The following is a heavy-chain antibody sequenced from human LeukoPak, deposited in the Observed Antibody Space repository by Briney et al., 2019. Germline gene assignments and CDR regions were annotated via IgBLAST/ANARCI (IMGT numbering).Heavy chain of an antibody. D-gene: IGHD3-10*01. CDR3: ARGGRGSGSDYWYFDL. CDR1: GDSISSGGYY. V-gene: IGHV4-31*03. J-gene: IGHJ2*01. Sequence: ASETLSLTCTVAGDSISSGGYYWSWIRQHPGKGLEWIGYIWHSGSTYYNPPLKSRLTISVDTSKNQFSLKLSSVTAADTAVYYCARGGRGSGSDYWYFDLWGRGTLVTVSS. CDR2: IWHSGST.